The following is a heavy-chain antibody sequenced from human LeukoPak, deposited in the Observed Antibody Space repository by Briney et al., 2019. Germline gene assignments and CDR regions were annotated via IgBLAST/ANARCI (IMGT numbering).Heavy chain of an antibody. J-gene: IGHJ4*02. V-gene: IGHV4-38-2*02. CDR2: IYHSGST. Sequence: SETLSLTCTVSGYFISSGYYWGWIRQPPGKGLEWIGSIYHSGSTYYNPSLKSRVTISVETSKNEFSLKLRSVTAADTAVYYCARVTGYRIEDYFDYWGQGTLVTVSS. CDR3: ARVTGYRIEDYFDY. D-gene: IGHD6-13*01. CDR1: GYFISSGYY.